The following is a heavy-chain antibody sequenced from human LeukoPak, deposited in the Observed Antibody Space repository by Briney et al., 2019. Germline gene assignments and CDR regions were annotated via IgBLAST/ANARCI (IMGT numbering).Heavy chain of an antibody. CDR3: AKTQDSSSWHDYYYYGMDV. Sequence: PGGSLRLSCAASGFTFSSYSMNWVRQAPGKGLEWVSSISSSSSYIYYADSVKGRFTISRDNAKNSLYLQMNSLRAEDTAVYYCAKTQDSSSWHDYYYYGMDVWGQGTAVTASS. V-gene: IGHV3-21*01. CDR2: ISSSSSYI. J-gene: IGHJ6*02. D-gene: IGHD6-13*01. CDR1: GFTFSSYS.